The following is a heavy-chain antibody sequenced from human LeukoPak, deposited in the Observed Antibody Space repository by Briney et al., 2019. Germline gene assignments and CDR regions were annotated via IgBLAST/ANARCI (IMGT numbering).Heavy chain of an antibody. J-gene: IGHJ4*01. CDR2: INPKSGGT. CDR3: ARVTVENWASVFDY. V-gene: IGHV1-2*02. Sequence: ASVKVSCKASGYTFTSYGISWVRQAPGQGLEWMGWINPKSGGTNFAQKFQDRVTMTRDTSISTAYMELSRLRSDDTAVYYCARVTVENWASVFDYWGQGTLVTVSS. D-gene: IGHD7-27*01. CDR1: GYTFTSYG.